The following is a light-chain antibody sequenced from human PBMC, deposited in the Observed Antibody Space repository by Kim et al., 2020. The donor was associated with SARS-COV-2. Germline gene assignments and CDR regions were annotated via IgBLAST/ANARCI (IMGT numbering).Light chain of an antibody. V-gene: IGKV3-15*01. CDR2: GAS. CDR1: QSIGSN. CDR3: QQNNDWPLT. Sequence: EIVMTQSPATLSVSPGERATLSCRASQSIGSNLVWYQQKPGQAPRLLVYGASTRATGISARFSGSGSGTEFTLTISSLQSEDFVVYYCQQNNDWPLTFGGGTKVEIK. J-gene: IGKJ4*01.